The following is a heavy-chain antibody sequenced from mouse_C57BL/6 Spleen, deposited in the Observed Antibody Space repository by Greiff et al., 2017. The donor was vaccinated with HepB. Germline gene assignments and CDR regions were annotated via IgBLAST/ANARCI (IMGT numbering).Heavy chain of an antibody. Sequence: LQESGPELVKPGASVKLSCKASGYTFTSYDINWVKQRPGQGLEWIGWIYPRDGSTKYNEKFKGKATLTVDTSSSTAYMELHSLTSEDSAVYVCARLRGYAMDYWGQGTSVTVAS. CDR1: GYTFTSYD. D-gene: IGHD1-1*01. J-gene: IGHJ4*01. V-gene: IGHV1-85*01. CDR3: ARLRGYAMDY. CDR2: IYPRDGST.